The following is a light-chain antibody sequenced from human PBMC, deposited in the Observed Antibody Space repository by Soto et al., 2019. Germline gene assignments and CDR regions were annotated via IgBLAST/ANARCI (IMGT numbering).Light chain of an antibody. Sequence: EIVLTQSPGTLSLSPGERATLSCRASQTVGSNLAWYQQKAGQAPSLLIYGASTRATGVPARFSGSGSGTEFTLTISSLQSEDFAVYYCQQYSYWRTFGQGTKVDIK. CDR3: QQYSYWRT. CDR2: GAS. V-gene: IGKV3-15*01. CDR1: QTVGSN. J-gene: IGKJ1*01.